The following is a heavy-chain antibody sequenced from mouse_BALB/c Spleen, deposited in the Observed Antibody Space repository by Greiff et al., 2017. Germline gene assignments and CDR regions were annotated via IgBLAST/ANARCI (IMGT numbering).Heavy chain of an antibody. J-gene: IGHJ1*01. CDR2: IDPANGNT. CDR3: ARAGATTVVEGYFDV. Sequence: EVQLQQSGAELVKPGASVKLSCTASGFNITDTYMHWVKQRPEQGLEWIGRIDPANGNTKYDPKFQGKATITADTSSNTAYLQLSSLTSEDTAVYYCARAGATTVVEGYFDVWGAGTTVTVSS. D-gene: IGHD1-1*01. CDR1: GFNITDTY. V-gene: IGHV14-3*02.